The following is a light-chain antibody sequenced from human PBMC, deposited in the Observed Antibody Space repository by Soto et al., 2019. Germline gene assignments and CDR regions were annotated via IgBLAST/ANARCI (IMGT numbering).Light chain of an antibody. CDR1: SSNIGTNS. V-gene: IGLV1-51*02. Sequence: QSVLTQPPSVSAAPGQQVTISSSGSSSNIGTNSVSWYQQLPGAAPRLLISENDKRPSGIPDRFSGSRSGTSATLGITGLQTGDEADYYCAAWDASLSGGVFGGGTKLTVL. CDR2: END. CDR3: AAWDASLSGGV. J-gene: IGLJ3*02.